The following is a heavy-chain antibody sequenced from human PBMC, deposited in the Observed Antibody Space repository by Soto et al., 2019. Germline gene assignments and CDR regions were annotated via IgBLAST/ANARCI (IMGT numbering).Heavy chain of an antibody. J-gene: IGHJ5*02. CDR3: VRAPPVIGANWFDP. CDR1: GDSVSSDSAA. Sequence: PSQTLSLTCAISGDSVSSDSAAWNWIRQSPSRGLEWLRRTYYRSKWFRDYAVSVKSRIIINADTSKNQFSLQLTSVTPEDTAIYYCVRAPPVIGANWFDPWGQGTLVTVSS. V-gene: IGHV6-1*01. CDR2: TYYRSKWFR. D-gene: IGHD1-26*01.